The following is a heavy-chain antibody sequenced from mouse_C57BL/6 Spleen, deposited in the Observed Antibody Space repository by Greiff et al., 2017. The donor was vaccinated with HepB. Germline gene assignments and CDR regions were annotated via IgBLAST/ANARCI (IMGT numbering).Heavy chain of an antibody. CDR2: FYPGSGSI. Sequence: QVQLKESGAELVKPGASVKLSCKASGYTFTEYTIHWVKQRSGQGLEWIGWFYPGSGSIKYNEKFKDKATLTADKSSSTVYMELSRLTSEDSAVYFCARHTRAYYSNYVEYYFDYWGQGTTLTVSS. V-gene: IGHV1-62-2*01. CDR1: GYTFTEYT. J-gene: IGHJ2*01. D-gene: IGHD2-5*01. CDR3: ARHTRAYYSNYVEYYFDY.